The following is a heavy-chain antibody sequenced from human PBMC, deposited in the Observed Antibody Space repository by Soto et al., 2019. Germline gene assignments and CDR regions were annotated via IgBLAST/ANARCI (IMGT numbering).Heavy chain of an antibody. J-gene: IGHJ5*02. D-gene: IGHD2-8*01. CDR2: IYWDDDK. V-gene: IGHV2-5*02. CDR3: AYFGYGPTTVCPTGVHWFDP. Sequence: QITLKESGPTLVKPTQTLTLTCTVSGFSLSTSGVGVGWIRQPPGKALEWLALIYWDDDKRYSPSLKSRLTITKDTAENQMVFTTPTMDPVYPVTCYCAYFGYGPTTVCPTGVHWFDPWGHGTLVTVAS. CDR1: GFSLSTSGVG.